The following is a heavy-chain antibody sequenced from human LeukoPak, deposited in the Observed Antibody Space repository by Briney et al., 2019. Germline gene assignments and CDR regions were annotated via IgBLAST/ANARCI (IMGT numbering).Heavy chain of an antibody. Sequence: GGSLRLSCAASGFTFSSYWVNWVRQAPGKGLEWVANIKQDGSEKYYVDSVKGRFTISRDNAKNSLYLQMNSLRAEDTAVYYCVREEYSGRRGAFDIWGQGTMVTVSS. CDR2: IKQDGSEK. CDR3: VREEYSGRRGAFDI. V-gene: IGHV3-7*01. J-gene: IGHJ3*02. CDR1: GFTFSSYW. D-gene: IGHD1-26*01.